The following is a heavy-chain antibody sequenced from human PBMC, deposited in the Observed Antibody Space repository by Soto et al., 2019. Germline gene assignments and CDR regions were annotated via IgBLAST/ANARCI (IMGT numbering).Heavy chain of an antibody. Sequence: QVQLVQSGAEVKKPGASVKVSCKASGYTVTSYDINWVRQATGQGLEWMGWMNPNSGNTGYAQKFQGRVTMTRNTSISTAYMELSSLRSEDTAVYYCAISSIAARPHYYYGMDVWGQGTTVTVSS. CDR3: AISSIAARPHYYYGMDV. CDR1: GYTVTSYD. V-gene: IGHV1-8*01. D-gene: IGHD6-6*01. CDR2: MNPNSGNT. J-gene: IGHJ6*02.